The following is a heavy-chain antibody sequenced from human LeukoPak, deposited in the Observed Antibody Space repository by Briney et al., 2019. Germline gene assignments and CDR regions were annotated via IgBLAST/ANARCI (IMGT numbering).Heavy chain of an antibody. D-gene: IGHD6-25*01. CDR1: GGTFSSYA. J-gene: IGHJ4*02. Sequence: ASVTVSCKASGGTFSSYAISWVRQAPGQGLEWMGGIIPIFGTANYAQKFQGRVTITADESTSTAYMELSSLRSEDTAVYYCASGQQGLSVDYWGQGTLVTVSS. CDR3: ASGQQGLSVDY. CDR2: IIPIFGTA. V-gene: IGHV1-69*13.